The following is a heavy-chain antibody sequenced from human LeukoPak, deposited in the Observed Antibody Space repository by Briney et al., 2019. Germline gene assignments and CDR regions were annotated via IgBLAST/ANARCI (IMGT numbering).Heavy chain of an antibody. V-gene: IGHV4-61*02. CDR1: GGSISSSSYY. J-gene: IGHJ3*02. D-gene: IGHD3-16*01. CDR3: ASSLPGDDAFDI. Sequence: PSETLSLTCTVSGGSISSSSYYWGWIRQPAGKGLEWIGRIYTSGSTNYNPSLKSRVTISVETSKNQFSLKLSSVTAADTAVYYCASSLPGDDAFDIWGQGTMVTVSS. CDR2: IYTSGST.